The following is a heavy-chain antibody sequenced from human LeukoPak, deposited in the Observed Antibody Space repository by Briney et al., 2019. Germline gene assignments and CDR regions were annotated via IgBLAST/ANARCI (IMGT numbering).Heavy chain of an antibody. V-gene: IGHV3-21*01. D-gene: IGHD2/OR15-2a*01. J-gene: IGHJ6*03. Sequence: GGSLRLSCAASGFTFSSYAMSWVRQAPGKGLEWVSFISTSSSYIYYADSVEGRFTISRDNAKNSLYLEMNSLRAEDTAVYYCAKDGSMPWGYYMDVWGKGTTVTISS. CDR3: AKDGSMPWGYYMDV. CDR1: GFTFSSYA. CDR2: ISTSSSYI.